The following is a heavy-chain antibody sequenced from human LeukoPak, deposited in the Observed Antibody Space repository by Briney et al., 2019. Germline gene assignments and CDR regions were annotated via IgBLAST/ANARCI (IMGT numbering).Heavy chain of an antibody. CDR1: GGSISSNSYD. CDR3: ARDALDSGWLFDY. D-gene: IGHD5-12*01. CDR2: IYYSGST. V-gene: IGHV4-39*07. J-gene: IGHJ4*02. Sequence: SQTLSLTCTVSGGSISSNSYDWDWIRQPPGRGLEWIGNIYYSGSTYYNPSVKSRVTISVDTSKNQISLKLSSVTAADTAVYYCARDALDSGWLFDYWGQGTLVTVSS.